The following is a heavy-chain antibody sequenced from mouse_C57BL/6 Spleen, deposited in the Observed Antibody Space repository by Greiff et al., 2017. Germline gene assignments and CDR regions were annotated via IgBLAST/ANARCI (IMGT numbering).Heavy chain of an antibody. V-gene: IGHV1-82*01. J-gene: IGHJ3*01. Sequence: QVQLKESGPELVKPGASVKISCKASGYAFSSSWMNWVKQRPGKGLEWIGRIYPGDGDTNYNGKFKGKATLTADKSSSTAYMQLSSLTSEDSAVYFCATVDSSGYVGFAYWGQGTLVTVSA. CDR1: GYAFSSSW. CDR2: IYPGDGDT. D-gene: IGHD3-2*02. CDR3: ATVDSSGYVGFAY.